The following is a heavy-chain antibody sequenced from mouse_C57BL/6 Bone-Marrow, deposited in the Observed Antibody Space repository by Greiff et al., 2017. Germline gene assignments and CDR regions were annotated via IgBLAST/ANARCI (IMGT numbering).Heavy chain of an antibody. CDR2: IDPSDSYT. Sequence: QQSCKASGYTFTSYWMQWVKQRPGQGLEWIGEIDPSDSYTNYNQKFKGKATLTVDTSSSTAYMQLSSLTSEDSAVYYCARGDYSNYYFDYWGQGTTLTVSS. J-gene: IGHJ2*01. CDR3: ARGDYSNYYFDY. V-gene: IGHV1-50*01. D-gene: IGHD2-5*01. CDR1: GYTFTSYW.